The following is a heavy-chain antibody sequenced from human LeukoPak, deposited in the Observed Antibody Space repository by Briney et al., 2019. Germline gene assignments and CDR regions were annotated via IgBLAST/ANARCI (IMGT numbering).Heavy chain of an antibody. CDR1: GGSFSGYY. Sequence: SETLSLTCAVYGGSFSGYYWSWIRQPPGKGLEWIGEINHSGSTNYNPSLKSRVTISVDTSKNQFSLKLSSVTAADTAVYYCARAIAARKTNFDYWGQGTLVTVSS. J-gene: IGHJ4*02. CDR2: INHSGST. CDR3: ARAIAARKTNFDY. V-gene: IGHV4-34*01. D-gene: IGHD6-6*01.